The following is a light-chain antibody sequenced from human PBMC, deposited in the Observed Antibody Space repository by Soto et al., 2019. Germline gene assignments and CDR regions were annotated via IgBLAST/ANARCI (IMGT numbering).Light chain of an antibody. CDR3: SSYTSSSTRV. CDR2: EVS. J-gene: IGLJ1*01. CDR1: SSDVGGYNY. V-gene: IGLV2-14*01. Sequence: QSVLTQPASVSGSPGQSITNSCTGTSSDVGGYNYVSWYQQHPGKAPKLMIYEVSNRPSGVSNRSSGSKSGNTASLTIPGLQAEDEADYYCSSYTSSSTRVFGTGTKVTVL.